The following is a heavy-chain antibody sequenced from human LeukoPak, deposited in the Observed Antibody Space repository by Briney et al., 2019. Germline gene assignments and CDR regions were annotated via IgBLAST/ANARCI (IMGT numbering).Heavy chain of an antibody. CDR3: ARVRHVLRYFDWLLSNWYFDL. CDR2: IKQDGSEK. J-gene: IGHJ2*01. V-gene: IGHV3-7*03. Sequence: GGSLRLSCAASGFTFSSYWMSWVRQAPGKGLEWVANIKQDGSEKYYVDSVKGRFTIPRDNAKNSLYLQMNSLRAEDTAVYYCARVRHVLRYFDWLLSNWYFDLWGRGTLVTVSS. CDR1: GFTFSSYW. D-gene: IGHD3-9*01.